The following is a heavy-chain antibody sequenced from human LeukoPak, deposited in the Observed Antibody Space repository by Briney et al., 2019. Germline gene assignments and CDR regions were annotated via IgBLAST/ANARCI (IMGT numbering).Heavy chain of an antibody. J-gene: IGHJ6*03. CDR1: GGSISSYY. CDR3: AHSGSYYYMDV. V-gene: IGHV4-59*01. Sequence: SETLSLTCTVSGGSISSYYWSWIRQPPGKGLEWIGYIYYSGSTNYNPSLKSRVTISVDTSKNQFSLKLSSVTAADTAVYYCAHSGSYYYMDVWGKGTTVTVSS. CDR2: IYYSGST. D-gene: IGHD1-26*01.